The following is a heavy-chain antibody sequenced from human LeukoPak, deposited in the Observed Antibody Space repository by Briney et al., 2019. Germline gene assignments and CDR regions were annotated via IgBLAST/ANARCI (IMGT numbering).Heavy chain of an antibody. CDR2: TYYRSKWYN. J-gene: IGHJ4*02. D-gene: IGHD6-13*01. V-gene: IGHV6-1*01. CDR3: ARGSSSNSWYFDY. Sequence: LSQTLSLTCAISGDSVSSNSATWTWIRQSPSRGLEWLGRTYYRSKWYNDYAVSVRSRITINPDTSKNQFSLQLNSVTPEDTAVYYCARGSSSNSWYFDYWGQGTLVTVSS. CDR1: GDSVSSNSAT.